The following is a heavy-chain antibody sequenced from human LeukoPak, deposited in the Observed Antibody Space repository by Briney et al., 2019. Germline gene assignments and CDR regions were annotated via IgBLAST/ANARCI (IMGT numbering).Heavy chain of an antibody. D-gene: IGHD2/OR15-2a*01. CDR3: ARVLRGGLEYFDY. V-gene: IGHV4-59*01. Sequence: SETLSLTCSVSGGSLSSYYWSWIRQPPGKGLEWIGYIYYSGSINYNPSLKSRVTISVDTSKTQFSLKLSSVTAADTAVYYCARVLRGGLEYFDYWGQGTLVTVSS. J-gene: IGHJ4*02. CDR2: IYYSGSI. CDR1: GGSLSSYY.